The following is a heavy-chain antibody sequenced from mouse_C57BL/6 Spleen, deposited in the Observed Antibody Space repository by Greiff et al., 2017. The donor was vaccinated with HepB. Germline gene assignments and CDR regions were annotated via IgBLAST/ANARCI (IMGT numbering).Heavy chain of an antibody. J-gene: IGHJ2*01. Sequence: QVQLQQSGPELVKPGASVKISCKASGYAFSSSWMNWVKQRPGKGLEWIGRIYPGSGSTNYNEKFKSKATLTVDTSSSTAYMQLSSLTSEDSAVYYCATAQATGYWGQGTTLTVSS. CDR1: GYAFSSSW. CDR3: ATAQATGY. D-gene: IGHD3-2*02. CDR2: IYPGSGST. V-gene: IGHV1-82*01.